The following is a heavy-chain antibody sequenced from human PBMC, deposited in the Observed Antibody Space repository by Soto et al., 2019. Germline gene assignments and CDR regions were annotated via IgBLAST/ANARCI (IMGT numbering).Heavy chain of an antibody. V-gene: IGHV3-74*01. Sequence: ELQLVESGGGLVQPGGSLRLSCAASGFTFSSYWMHWVRQAPGKGLVWVSRVKTDGSNYYADSVRGRFTISRDNAKNTLYLQMNSLRDEDTAVYYCARGIRNYYGTDVWGQGTTVSVSS. CDR1: GFTFSSYW. J-gene: IGHJ6*02. CDR2: VKTDGSN. CDR3: ARGIRNYYGTDV. D-gene: IGHD5-18*01.